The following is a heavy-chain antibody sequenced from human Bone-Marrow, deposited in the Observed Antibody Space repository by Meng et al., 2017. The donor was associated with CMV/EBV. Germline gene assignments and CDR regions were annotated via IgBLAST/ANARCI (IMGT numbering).Heavy chain of an antibody. D-gene: IGHD3-22*01. CDR2: IRYDGSNK. J-gene: IGHJ4*02. CDR3: AKSGMGSSGYSPHFFDY. V-gene: IGHV3-30*02. Sequence: GESLKISCAASGFTFSSYGMHWVRQAPGKGLEWVAFIRYDGSNKYYADSVKGRFTISRDNSKNTLYLQMNSLRAEDTAVYYCAKSGMGSSGYSPHFFDYWGQGTLVTVSS. CDR1: GFTFSSYG.